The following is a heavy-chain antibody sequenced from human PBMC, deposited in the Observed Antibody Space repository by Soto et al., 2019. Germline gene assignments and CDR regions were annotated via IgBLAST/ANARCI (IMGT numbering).Heavy chain of an antibody. D-gene: IGHD6-13*01. Sequence: ASVNVSCKPSGGTFSSYSISWVRQAPGQGLEWMGGIIPIFGTANYAQKFQGRVTITADESTSTAYMELSSLRSEDTAVYYCARARGSSWTDNWFDPWGQGTLVTVSS. J-gene: IGHJ5*02. CDR1: GGTFSSYS. CDR3: ARARGSSWTDNWFDP. V-gene: IGHV1-69*13. CDR2: IIPIFGTA.